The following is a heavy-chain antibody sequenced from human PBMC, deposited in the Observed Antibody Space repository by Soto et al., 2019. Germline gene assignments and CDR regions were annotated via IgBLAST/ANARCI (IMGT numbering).Heavy chain of an antibody. Sequence: QVQLIQSGAEVKRPGASVKVSCKVSGDTLTEVSIHWVRQAPGEGLEWMGGFDPEDGETIYAQKFQGRVTMTEDTSTDTAYVELSSLRSDDTAVYYCTKLRTSSWYVLFDPWGQGTLVTVSS. V-gene: IGHV1-24*01. J-gene: IGHJ5*02. CDR2: FDPEDGET. CDR3: TKLRTSSWYVLFDP. D-gene: IGHD2-2*01. CDR1: GDTLTEVS.